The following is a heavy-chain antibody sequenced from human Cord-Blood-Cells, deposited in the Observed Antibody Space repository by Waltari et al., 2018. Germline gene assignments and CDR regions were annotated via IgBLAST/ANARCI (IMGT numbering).Heavy chain of an antibody. CDR1: GSTFSSYA. CDR2: IIPIFGTA. D-gene: IGHD2-2*01. V-gene: IGHV1-69*01. Sequence: QEQMVQSGAEVKKHRSSDKLSCKASGSTFSSYAISRVRQSPGKGHEWMGGIIPIFGTANYAQKFQGRVTITADESTSTAYMELSSLRSEDTAVYYCARGYCSSTSYGKAFDYWGQGTLVTVSS. CDR3: ARGYCSSTSYGKAFDY. J-gene: IGHJ4*02.